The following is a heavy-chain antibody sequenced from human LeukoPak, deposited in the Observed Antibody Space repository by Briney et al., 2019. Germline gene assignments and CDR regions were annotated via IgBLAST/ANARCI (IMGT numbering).Heavy chain of an antibody. CDR2: ISWDGGST. D-gene: IGHD3-10*01. Sequence: GGSLRLSCAASGFTFSSYAMSWVRQAPGKGLEWVSLISWDGGSTYYADSVKGRFTISRDNSKNSLYLQMNSLRTEDTALYYCAKGPLYGSGSYTFDYWGQGALVTVSS. V-gene: IGHV3-43*01. CDR1: GFTFSSYA. J-gene: IGHJ4*02. CDR3: AKGPLYGSGSYTFDY.